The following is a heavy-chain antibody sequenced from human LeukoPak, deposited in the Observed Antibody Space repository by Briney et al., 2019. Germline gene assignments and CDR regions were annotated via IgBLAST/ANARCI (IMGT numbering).Heavy chain of an antibody. Sequence: KPSETLSLTCTVSGGSISSYYWSWIRQPAGKGLEWIGRVYTSGSTNYNPSLKSRVTVSVDTPKNQFSLKLSSVTATDTAVYYCARVLLRYFDWLLSPYAFDIWGQGTMVTVSS. CDR1: GGSISSYY. CDR3: ARVLLRYFDWLLSPYAFDI. D-gene: IGHD3-9*01. J-gene: IGHJ3*02. CDR2: VYTSGST. V-gene: IGHV4-4*07.